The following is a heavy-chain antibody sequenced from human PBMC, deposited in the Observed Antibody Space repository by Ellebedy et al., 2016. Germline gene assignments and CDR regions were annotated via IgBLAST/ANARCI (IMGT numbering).Heavy chain of an antibody. CDR3: AKDYLASYYYDSSGLHYYYYGMDV. D-gene: IGHD3-22*01. CDR2: ISGSGGST. CDR1: GFTFSSYA. V-gene: IGHV3-23*01. J-gene: IGHJ6*02. Sequence: GESLKISXAASGFTFSSYAMSWVRQAPGKGLEWVSAISGSGGSTYYADSVKGRFTISRDNSKNTLYLQMNSLRAEDTAVYYCAKDYLASYYYDSSGLHYYYYGMDVWGQGTTVTVSS.